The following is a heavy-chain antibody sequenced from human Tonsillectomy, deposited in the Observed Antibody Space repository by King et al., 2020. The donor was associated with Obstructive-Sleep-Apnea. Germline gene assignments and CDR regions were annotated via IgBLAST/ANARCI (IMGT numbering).Heavy chain of an antibody. CDR1: GYTFGTYG. CDR3: ATFSSAWYFDY. D-gene: IGHD6-19*01. V-gene: IGHV1-18*01. J-gene: IGHJ4*02. Sequence: VQLVESGAEVKKPGASVKVSCKTSGYTFGTYGITWVRQAPGQGLEWMVWINPNNGNTDYAQQIQGRVTMTTDASTTTAYMELRGLRSDDTAVYYCATFSSAWYFDYWGQGTLVTVSS. CDR2: INPNNGNT.